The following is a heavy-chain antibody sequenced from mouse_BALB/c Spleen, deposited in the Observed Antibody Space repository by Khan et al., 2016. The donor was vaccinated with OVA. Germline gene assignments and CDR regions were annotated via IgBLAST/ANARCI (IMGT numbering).Heavy chain of an antibody. CDR1: GFTFNSYG. D-gene: IGHD3-2*01. J-gene: IGHJ2*01. CDR2: ISGESNTI. V-gene: IGHV5-17*02. Sequence: DVELVESGGGLVQPGRSQKLSCAASGFTFNSYGMHWVRQAPEKGLEWVAYISGESNTIDYADTVKGRFTISSNNPKNTLFLQMTIIMYKDTAMYYCATAYIYWYYFYYWGPGTTLTVS. CDR3: ATAYIYWYYFYY.